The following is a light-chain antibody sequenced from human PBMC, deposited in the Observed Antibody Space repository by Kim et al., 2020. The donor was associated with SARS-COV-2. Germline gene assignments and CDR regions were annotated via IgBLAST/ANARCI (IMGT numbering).Light chain of an antibody. Sequence: QSALTQPPSASGSPGHSVTISCTGTTSNVGRYNYISWYQQHPGRAPKLIIYEVNERPSGVPDRFSGSKSGDMASLTVSGLQAEDEADYYCSSYAGSNNWVFGGGTQLTVL. J-gene: IGLJ3*02. CDR1: TSNVGRYNY. V-gene: IGLV2-8*01. CDR3: SSYAGSNNWV. CDR2: EVN.